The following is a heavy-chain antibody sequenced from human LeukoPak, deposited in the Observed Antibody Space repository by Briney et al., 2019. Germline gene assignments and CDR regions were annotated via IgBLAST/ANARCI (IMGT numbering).Heavy chain of an antibody. CDR3: ARERDWYFDL. CDR2: IYTSGSP. V-gene: IGHV4-61*02. Sequence: PSETLSLTCTVSGGSISSGSYYWSWIRQPAGKGLEYIGRIYTSGSPSYNPSLKSRVTMSVDTSKNQFSLKLSSVTAADTAVYYCARERDWYFDLWGRGTLVTVSS. J-gene: IGHJ2*01. CDR1: GGSISSGSYY.